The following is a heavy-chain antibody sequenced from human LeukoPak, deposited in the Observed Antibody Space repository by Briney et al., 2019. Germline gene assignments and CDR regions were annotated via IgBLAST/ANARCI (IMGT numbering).Heavy chain of an antibody. V-gene: IGHV3-15*07. J-gene: IGHJ4*02. CDR3: TPTGGNNFDY. CDR1: VFSFSNAW. D-gene: IGHD1-14*01. CDR2: IQRKIDGGTT. Sequence: GGSLRLSCVASVFSFSNAWMNWVRQAPGKGLEWVGRIQRKIDGGTTDYAAPVKGRFTISRDDSKNTVHLQMNSLKTEDTAVYYCTPTGGNNFDYWGQGTLVTVSS.